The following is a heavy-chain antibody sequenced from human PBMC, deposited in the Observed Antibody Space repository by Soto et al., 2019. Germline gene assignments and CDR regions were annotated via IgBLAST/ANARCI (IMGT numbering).Heavy chain of an antibody. CDR1: GFIFDDYA. V-gene: IGHV3-9*01. J-gene: IGHJ4*02. Sequence: EVQLVESGGNLVQPGRSLRLSCAASGFIFDDYAMHWVRQPPGKGLEWVSGISWNSGSIGYADSVKGRFTVSRDNAKKSLYLQMNSLRPEDTALYYCAKGSSSSLLYFDSWGQGTRVSVSS. D-gene: IGHD2-2*01. CDR3: AKGSSSSLLYFDS. CDR2: ISWNSGSI.